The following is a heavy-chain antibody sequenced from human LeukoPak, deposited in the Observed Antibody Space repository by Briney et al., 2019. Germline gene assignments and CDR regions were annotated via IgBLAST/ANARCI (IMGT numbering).Heavy chain of an antibody. D-gene: IGHD6-19*01. CDR3: AKIRERSSVAGRRFDY. Sequence: GGSLRLSCAASGFTFSSYAMSWVRQAPGKGLEWVSAVSGSGGSTYYADSVKGRFTISRDNSKNTLYLQMNSLRAEDTAVYYCAKIRERSSVAGRRFDYWGQGTLVTVSS. V-gene: IGHV3-23*01. J-gene: IGHJ4*02. CDR1: GFTFSSYA. CDR2: VSGSGGST.